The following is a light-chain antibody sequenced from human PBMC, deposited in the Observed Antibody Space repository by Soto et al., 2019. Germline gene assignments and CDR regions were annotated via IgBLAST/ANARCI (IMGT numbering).Light chain of an antibody. V-gene: IGKV3-20*01. Sequence: IVLTQSPGTLSLSPGERVTLSCRASQSVTTRLAWYQHKPGQAPTLLMSGASNRASGVPVRFSGSGSGTDFTLTITRLEPEDFALYYCQQSYRTPRTFGQGTKVDIK. CDR3: QQSYRTPRT. J-gene: IGKJ1*01. CDR1: QSVTTR. CDR2: GAS.